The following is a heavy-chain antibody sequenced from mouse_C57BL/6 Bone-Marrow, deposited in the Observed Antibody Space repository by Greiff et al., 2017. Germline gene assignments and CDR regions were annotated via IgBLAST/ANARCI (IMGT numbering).Heavy chain of an antibody. CDR1: GFTFSSYG. Sequence: EVQLVEPGGDLVKPGGSLKLSCAASGFTFSSYGMSWVRQTPDKRLEWVATISSGGSYTYYPDSVKGRYTIARDNAKNTLYLQMSNLKSENTAMYSCARRYYDYDHAWFAYWGQGTLVTVSA. V-gene: IGHV5-6*01. D-gene: IGHD2-4*01. CDR3: ARRYYDYDHAWFAY. J-gene: IGHJ3*01. CDR2: ISSGGSYT.